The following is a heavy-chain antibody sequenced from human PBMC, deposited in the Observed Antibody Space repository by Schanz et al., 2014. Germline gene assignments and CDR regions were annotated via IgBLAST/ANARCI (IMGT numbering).Heavy chain of an antibody. V-gene: IGHV1-18*01. D-gene: IGHD3-9*01. CDR3: AKAEYDILTDSYSRLDP. CDR1: GYTFTTYA. CDR2: ISVYTGNT. J-gene: IGHJ5*02. Sequence: QVQLVQSGAEVKKPGASVRVSCKASGYTFTTYAMSWVRQAPGQGLEWVGWISVYTGNTKYGQKVQGRATLTADTSTSTAYMELRSLRSDDTAVYYWAKAEYDILTDSYSRLDPWGQGTLVTVSS.